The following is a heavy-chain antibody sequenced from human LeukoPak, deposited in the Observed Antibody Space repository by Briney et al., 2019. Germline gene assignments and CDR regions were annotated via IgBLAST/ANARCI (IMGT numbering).Heavy chain of an antibody. CDR3: ARGKNDILTGYYLGYFDY. D-gene: IGHD3-9*01. J-gene: IGHJ4*02. CDR1: GGTFSSYA. Sequence: SVNVSCKASGGTFSSYAFSWVRQPPGQGLELKGGIIPIFGAATYSQTFHDRVTITADESTSKDYMELRSLRSEATAVDYSARGKNDILTGYYLGYFDYWGQGTLVTVSS. V-gene: IGHV1-69*13. CDR2: IIPIFGAA.